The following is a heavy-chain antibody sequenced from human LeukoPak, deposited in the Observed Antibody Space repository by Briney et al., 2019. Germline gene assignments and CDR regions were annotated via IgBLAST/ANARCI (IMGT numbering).Heavy chain of an antibody. CDR2: ISGSGGST. Sequence: GGSLRLSCAASGFTFSSYWMSWVRQAPGKGLEWVSAISGSGGSTYYADSVKGRFTISRDNSKNTLYLQMNSLRAEDTAVYYCAKTRGYSYGPDAFDIWGQGTMVTVSS. CDR1: GFTFSSYW. CDR3: AKTRGYSYGPDAFDI. V-gene: IGHV3-23*01. J-gene: IGHJ3*02. D-gene: IGHD5-18*01.